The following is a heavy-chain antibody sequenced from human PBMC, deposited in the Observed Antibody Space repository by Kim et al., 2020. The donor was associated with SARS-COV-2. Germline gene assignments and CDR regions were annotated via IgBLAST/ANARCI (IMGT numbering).Heavy chain of an antibody. V-gene: IGHV5-51*01. J-gene: IGHJ4*02. CDR3: ARQATTVDPDDY. D-gene: IGHD4-17*01. Sequence: GESLKISCHGSGYSFSSFWIGWVRQVPGKGLEWMGIVYPADSDVKYSPAFQGQVTISVDESKSAAYLQWNSLRASDSAVYFCARQATTVDPDDYWGPGTLVTVS. CDR2: VYPADSDV. CDR1: GYSFSSFW.